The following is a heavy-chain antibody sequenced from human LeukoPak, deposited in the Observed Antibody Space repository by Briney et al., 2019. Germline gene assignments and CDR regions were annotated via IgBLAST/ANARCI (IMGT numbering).Heavy chain of an antibody. CDR2: ISGSGGST. V-gene: IGHV3-23*01. J-gene: IGHJ3*02. Sequence: GGSLRLSCAASGFTFSSYAMSWVRQAAGKGLEWVSVISGSGGSTYYADSVKGRFTISRANSKTTLYLQMTSLRVEATAVYYCASPGTTGTYDASDIWGQGTMVTVSS. D-gene: IGHD1-1*01. CDR1: GFTFSSYA. CDR3: ASPGTTGTYDASDI.